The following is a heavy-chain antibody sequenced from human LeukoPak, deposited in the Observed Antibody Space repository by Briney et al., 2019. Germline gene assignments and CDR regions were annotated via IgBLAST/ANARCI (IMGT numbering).Heavy chain of an antibody. CDR3: ARGTIVGATKGEFDY. CDR1: GGSVNSYY. D-gene: IGHD1-26*01. Sequence: SETLSLTCTVSGGSVNSYYWTWIRQPPGKGLEWIGYIYYHENTDYNPSLKSRVTISVDTSKNQFSLKLSSVTAADTAVYYCARGTIVGATKGEFDYWGQGTLVTVSS. J-gene: IGHJ4*02. CDR2: IYYHENT. V-gene: IGHV4-59*02.